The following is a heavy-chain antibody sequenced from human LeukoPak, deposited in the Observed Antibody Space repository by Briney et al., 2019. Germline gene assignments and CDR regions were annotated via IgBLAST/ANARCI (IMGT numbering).Heavy chain of an antibody. CDR3: ARGGVRGVSAAYYFDY. CDR2: IYTSGST. CDR1: GGSISSGSYY. D-gene: IGHD3-10*01. V-gene: IGHV4-61*02. Sequence: SETLSLTCTVSGGSISSGSYYWSWIRQPAGKGLEWIGRIYTSGSTNYNPSLKSRVTISVDTSKNQFSLKLSSVTAADTAVYYCARGGVRGVSAAYYFDYWGQGTLVTVSS. J-gene: IGHJ4*02.